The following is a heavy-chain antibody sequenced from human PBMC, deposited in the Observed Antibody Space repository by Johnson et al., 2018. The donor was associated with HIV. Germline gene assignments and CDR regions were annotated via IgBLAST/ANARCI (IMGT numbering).Heavy chain of an antibody. D-gene: IGHD4-17*01. V-gene: IGHV3-30*03. Sequence: QVQLVESGGGVVQPGRSLRLSCAASGFTFSSYGMHWVRQAPGKGLEWVAVISYDGSNKYYADSVKGRFTISRDNSKNTLYLQMNSLRAEDTAVYYCARGGLGDYVVAFDICGQGTMVTVSS. CDR1: GFTFSSYG. J-gene: IGHJ3*02. CDR2: ISYDGSNK. CDR3: ARGGLGDYVVAFDI.